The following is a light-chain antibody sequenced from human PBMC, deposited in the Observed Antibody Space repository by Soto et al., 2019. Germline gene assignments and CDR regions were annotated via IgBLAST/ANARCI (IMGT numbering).Light chain of an antibody. Sequence: EIVLTQSPGTLSLSPGERATLSCRASQSVSSSYLAWYQQKPGHAPRLLIYGASSRATGIPDSFSGSGSGTDFTLTISRLEPEDFAVYYCQQYGSSQWTFGQGTKVDIK. CDR3: QQYGSSQWT. J-gene: IGKJ1*01. CDR2: GAS. CDR1: QSVSSSY. V-gene: IGKV3-20*01.